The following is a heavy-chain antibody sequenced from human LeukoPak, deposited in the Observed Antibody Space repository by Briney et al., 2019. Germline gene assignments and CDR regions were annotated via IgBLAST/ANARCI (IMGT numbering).Heavy chain of an antibody. CDR2: ISYSGIT. CDR1: GGSISGDY. J-gene: IGHJ5*02. D-gene: IGHD3-10*01. Sequence: SETLSLTCTVSGGSISGDYGSWIRQPPGKGLEWIGHISYSGITNYKPSLKSQVTISTDTSKNQVSLKLKSVTAADTAVYYCARDSPRGHIGDPWGQGTLVTVSS. V-gene: IGHV4-59*01. CDR3: ARDSPRGHIGDP.